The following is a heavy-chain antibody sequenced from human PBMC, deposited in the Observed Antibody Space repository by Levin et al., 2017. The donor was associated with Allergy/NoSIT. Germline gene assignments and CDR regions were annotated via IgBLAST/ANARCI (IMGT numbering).Heavy chain of an antibody. J-gene: IGHJ5*02. D-gene: IGHD2-2*01. CDR2: IYYSGST. CDR1: GGSISSSSYY. V-gene: IGHV4-39*01. Sequence: SETLSLTCTVSGGSISSSSYYWGWIRQPPGKGLEWIGSIYYSGSTYYNPSLKSRVTISVDTSKNQFSLKLSSVTAADTAVYYCARQTLYCSSTSCLNWFDPWGQGTLVTVSS. CDR3: ARQTLYCSSTSCLNWFDP.